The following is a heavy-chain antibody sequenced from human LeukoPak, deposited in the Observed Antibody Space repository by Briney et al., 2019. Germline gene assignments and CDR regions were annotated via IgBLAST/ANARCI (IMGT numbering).Heavy chain of an antibody. CDR1: GGTFSSYV. CDR2: IIPIFGTA. J-gene: IGHJ6*03. V-gene: IGHV1-69*05. CDR3: ARGSSRVVPAAIPPPFYYYYYMDV. Sequence: SVKVSCKASGGTFSSYVISWVRQAPGQGLEWMGGIIPIFGTANYAQKFQGRVTITTDESTSTAYMELSSLRSEDTAVYYCARGSSRVVPAAIPPPFYYYYYMDVWGKGTTVTVSS. D-gene: IGHD2-2*01.